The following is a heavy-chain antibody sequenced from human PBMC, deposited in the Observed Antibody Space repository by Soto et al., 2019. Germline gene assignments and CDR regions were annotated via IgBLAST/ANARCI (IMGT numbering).Heavy chain of an antibody. CDR3: AREFRDGSNTRLAFDP. D-gene: IGHD2-15*01. J-gene: IGHJ5*02. CDR2: MYAGGTT. Sequence: EMQLVDSGEGLVQPGGSLRLSCAASGFTVSSSYMTWVRQAPGKGLEWVSVMYAGGTTYYAGSVKGRFTFSRDNSKNMLYLQMNNLRAEDTAVYYCAREFRDGSNTRLAFDPWGQGTLVTVSS. CDR1: GFTVSSSY. V-gene: IGHV3-66*01.